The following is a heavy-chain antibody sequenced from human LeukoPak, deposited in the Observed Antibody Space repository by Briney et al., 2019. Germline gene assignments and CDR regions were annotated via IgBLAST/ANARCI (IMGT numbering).Heavy chain of an antibody. Sequence: PGGSLRLSCAASGFTSSSYWMTWVRQAPREGLEWVAKIKQDGSEKYYVDSVKGRFTISRDSAKNSLYLQMHSLRAEDTAVYYCARLGHGDPYYFDYWGQGTLVTVSS. CDR1: GFTSSSYW. CDR2: IKQDGSEK. CDR3: ARLGHGDPYYFDY. V-gene: IGHV3-7*05. J-gene: IGHJ4*02. D-gene: IGHD4-17*01.